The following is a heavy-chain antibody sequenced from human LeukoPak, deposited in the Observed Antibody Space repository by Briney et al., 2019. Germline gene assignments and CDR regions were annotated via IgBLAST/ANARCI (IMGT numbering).Heavy chain of an antibody. CDR2: INHSGST. Sequence: PSETLSLTCAVYGGSFSGYYWSWIRQPPGKGLERIGEINHSGSTNYNPSLKSRVTISVDTSKNQFSLKLSSVTAADTAVYYCARGYDFWSGYPYWGQGTLVTVSS. CDR1: GGSFSGYY. J-gene: IGHJ4*02. CDR3: ARGYDFWSGYPY. V-gene: IGHV4-34*01. D-gene: IGHD3-3*01.